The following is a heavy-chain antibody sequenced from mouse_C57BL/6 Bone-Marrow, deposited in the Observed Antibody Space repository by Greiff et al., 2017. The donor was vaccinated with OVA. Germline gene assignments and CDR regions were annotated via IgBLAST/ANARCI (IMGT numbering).Heavy chain of an antibody. CDR1: GYTFTSYW. CDR2: IHPNSGST. V-gene: IGHV1-64*01. D-gene: IGHD1-1*01. J-gene: IGHJ1*03. Sequence: QVQLQQPGAELVKPGASVKLSCKASGYTFTSYWMHWVKQRPGQGLEWIGMIHPNSGSTNYNEKFKSKATLTVDKSSSTAYMQLSSLTSEDSAVYYCARDYGSSSLGYFDVWGTGTTVTVSS. CDR3: ARDYGSSSLGYFDV.